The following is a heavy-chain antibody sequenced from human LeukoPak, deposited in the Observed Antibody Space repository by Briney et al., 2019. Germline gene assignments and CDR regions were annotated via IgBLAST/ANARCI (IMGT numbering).Heavy chain of an antibody. CDR3: ARVESYYYGMDV. Sequence: PSETLSLTCTVSGGSVSSGSYYWSWIRQPPGKGLEWIGYIYYSGSTNYNSSLKSRVTISVDTSKNQFSLKLSSVTAADTAVYYCARVESYYYGMDVWGQGTTVTVSS. V-gene: IGHV4-61*01. CDR2: IYYSGST. CDR1: GGSVSSGSYY. J-gene: IGHJ6*02.